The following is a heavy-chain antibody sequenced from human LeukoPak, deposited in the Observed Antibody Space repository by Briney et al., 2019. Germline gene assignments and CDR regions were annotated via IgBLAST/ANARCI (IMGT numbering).Heavy chain of an antibody. CDR3: ARGYSHGAASFDY. CDR1: GFTFSSYP. Sequence: GSLRLSCAASGFTFSSYPMHWVRQAPGRGLEWVSLISYDGNNRYYADSVKGRFTISRDNSETALYLQLNSLRAEDAAVYYCARGYSHGAASFDYWGQGILVTVSS. CDR2: ISYDGNNR. D-gene: IGHD5-18*01. V-gene: IGHV3-30-3*01. J-gene: IGHJ4*02.